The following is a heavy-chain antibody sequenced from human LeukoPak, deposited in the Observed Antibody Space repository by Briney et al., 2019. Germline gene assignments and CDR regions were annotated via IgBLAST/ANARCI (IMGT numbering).Heavy chain of an antibody. D-gene: IGHD2-2*01. V-gene: IGHV1-69*06. CDR2: IIPIFGTA. Sequence: SVKVSCKASGGTFSSYAISWVRQAPGQGLEWRGGIIPIFGTANYAQKFQGRVTITADKSTSTAYMELSSLRSEDTAVYYCARENGYCSSTSCQNWFDPWGQGTLVTVSS. J-gene: IGHJ5*02. CDR1: GGTFSSYA. CDR3: ARENGYCSSTSCQNWFDP.